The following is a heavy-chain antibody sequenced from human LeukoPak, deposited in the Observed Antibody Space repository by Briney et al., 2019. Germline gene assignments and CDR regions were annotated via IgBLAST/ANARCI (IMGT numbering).Heavy chain of an antibody. D-gene: IGHD2-15*01. CDR3: ARDNRGYCSGGSCVDAFDI. CDR1: GFTFSSYS. CDR2: ISSSSSYI. Sequence: AGGSLRLSCAASGFTFSSYSMNWVRQAPGKGLEWVSSISSSSSYIYYADSVKGRFTISRDNAKNSLYLQMNSLRAEDTAVYYCARDNRGYCSGGSCVDAFDIWGQGTMVTVSS. J-gene: IGHJ3*02. V-gene: IGHV3-21*01.